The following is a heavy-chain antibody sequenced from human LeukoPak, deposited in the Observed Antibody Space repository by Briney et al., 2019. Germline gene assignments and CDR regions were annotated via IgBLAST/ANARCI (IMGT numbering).Heavy chain of an antibody. D-gene: IGHD3-3*01. Sequence: GGSLRLSCAASGFTFSSYWMSWVRQAPGKGLEWVANIKQDGSEKYYVDSVKGRFTISRDNAKNSLYLRMNSLRAEDTAVYYCARDAPGITIFGAGWGQGTLVTVSS. V-gene: IGHV3-7*01. CDR1: GFTFSSYW. J-gene: IGHJ4*02. CDR3: ARDAPGITIFGAG. CDR2: IKQDGSEK.